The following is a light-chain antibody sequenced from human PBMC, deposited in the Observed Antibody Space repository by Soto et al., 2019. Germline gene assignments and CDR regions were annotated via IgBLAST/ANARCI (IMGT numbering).Light chain of an antibody. CDR2: YDN. V-gene: IGLV1-36*01. CDR1: SSNIGNNA. Sequence: QSVLTQPPSVSEAPRQRVTISCSGSSSNIGNNAVNWYQQLPGQAPKIVIYYDNLLTSGVSDRFSGSKSGISASLAISDLQSDDEADYYCVSWDVSLNGYVFGPGTKVTV. J-gene: IGLJ1*01. CDR3: VSWDVSLNGYV.